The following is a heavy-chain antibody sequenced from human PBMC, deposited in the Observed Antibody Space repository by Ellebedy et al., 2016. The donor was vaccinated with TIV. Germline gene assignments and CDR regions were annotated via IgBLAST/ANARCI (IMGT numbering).Heavy chain of an antibody. J-gene: IGHJ4*02. V-gene: IGHV3-74*01. CDR2: INTDGSST. Sequence: PGGSLRLSCAASGFTLSGYWMHWVRQVPGKGLMWVSRINTDGSSTSYADSVEGRFTTTRDNAKKTLYLEMSSLRPEDTAVYYCTRESFRYFDWDLWGQGTLVTVS. CDR3: TRESFRYFDWDL. D-gene: IGHD3-9*01. CDR1: GFTLSGYW.